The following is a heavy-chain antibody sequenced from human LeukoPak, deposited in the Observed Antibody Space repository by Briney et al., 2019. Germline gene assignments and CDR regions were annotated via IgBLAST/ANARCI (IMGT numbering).Heavy chain of an antibody. CDR1: GGSFSGYY. V-gene: IGHV4-34*01. CDR3: ARGPYCSSTSCYRAAADY. Sequence: SETLSLTCAVYGGSFSGYYWSWIRQPPGKGLEWIGEINHSGSTNYNPSLKSRVTISVDTSKNQFSLKLSSVTAVDTAVYYCARGPYCSSTSCYRAAADYWGQGTLVTVSS. J-gene: IGHJ4*02. D-gene: IGHD2-2*02. CDR2: INHSGST.